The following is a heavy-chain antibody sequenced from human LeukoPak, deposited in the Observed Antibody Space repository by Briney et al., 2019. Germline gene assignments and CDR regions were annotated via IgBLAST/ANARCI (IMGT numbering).Heavy chain of an antibody. J-gene: IGHJ4*02. CDR1: GFTNSTYW. D-gene: IGHD6-13*01. V-gene: IGHV3-7*04. Sequence: GGSLRLFCTPSGFTNSTYWMSWVRQARGKGREWVANINQDGSKKYYVDSVKGRFTISRDNVKNSVYLQMNSLRAEDTAVYSCARAVAAADSYWGRGTLVTVSS. CDR3: ARAVAAADSY. CDR2: INQDGSKK.